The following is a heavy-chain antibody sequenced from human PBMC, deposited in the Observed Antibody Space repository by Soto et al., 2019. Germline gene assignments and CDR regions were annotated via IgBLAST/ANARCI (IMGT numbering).Heavy chain of an antibody. CDR1: GFTFSSYS. Sequence: PGGSLRLSCAASGFTFSSYSMNWVRRAPGKGLEWVSSISSSSSYIYYADSVKGRFTISRDNAKNSLYLQMNSLRAEDTAVYYCARESYDILTGHFGYYYMDVWGKGTTVTV. V-gene: IGHV3-21*01. D-gene: IGHD3-9*01. J-gene: IGHJ6*03. CDR2: ISSSSSYI. CDR3: ARESYDILTGHFGYYYMDV.